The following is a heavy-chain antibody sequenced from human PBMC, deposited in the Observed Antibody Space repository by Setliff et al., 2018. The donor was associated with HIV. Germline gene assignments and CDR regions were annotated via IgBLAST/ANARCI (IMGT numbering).Heavy chain of an antibody. CDR1: GYTFTNSD. Sequence: ASVKVSCKASGYTFTNSDINWVRQAPGQGLEWMGIINPSGGSTSYAQKFQGRVTMTRDTSTSTVYMELSSLRSEDTAVYYCARGTGIAVAGTDYWGQGTLVTVSS. CDR3: ARGTGIAVAGTDY. CDR2: INPSGGST. V-gene: IGHV1-46*01. J-gene: IGHJ4*02. D-gene: IGHD6-19*01.